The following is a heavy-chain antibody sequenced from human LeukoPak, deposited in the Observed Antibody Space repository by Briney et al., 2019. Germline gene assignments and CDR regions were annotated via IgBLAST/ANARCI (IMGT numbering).Heavy chain of an antibody. CDR3: ARAAAETGAFRDNWFDP. D-gene: IGHD6-19*01. CDR2: IAYDGKNK. Sequence: PGGSLRLSCVASGFTLSRYDVHWVRQAPGKGLEWVAVIAYDGKNKIYADSVKGRFTISRDNSKNTLYLQMNSLRGEDTAVYYCARAAAETGAFRDNWFDPWGQGTLVTVSS. CDR1: GFTLSRYD. J-gene: IGHJ5*02. V-gene: IGHV3-30*04.